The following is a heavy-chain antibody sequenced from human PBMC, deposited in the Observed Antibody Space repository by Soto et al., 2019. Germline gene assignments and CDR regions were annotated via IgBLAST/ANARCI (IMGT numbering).Heavy chain of an antibody. D-gene: IGHD3-10*01. J-gene: IGHJ6*02. CDR2: VVPILGTP. CDR3: ARTGTYGSSRSGMDV. Sequence: QVQLVQSGAEVKEPGSSVKVSCEASGGSFETFIMNWVRQTPGRGLELMGGVVPILGTPTYAERFKGKVKLSATRSAGTTQMEVTSLRSEDSGIYYCARTGTYGSSRSGMDVWGQGTTVIVSS. CDR1: GGSFETFI. V-gene: IGHV1-69*01.